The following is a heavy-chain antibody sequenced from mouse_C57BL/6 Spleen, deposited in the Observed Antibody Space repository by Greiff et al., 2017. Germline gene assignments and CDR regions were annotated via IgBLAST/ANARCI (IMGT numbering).Heavy chain of an antibody. D-gene: IGHD4-1*01. J-gene: IGHJ1*03. CDR2: INPYNGGT. V-gene: IGHV1-19*01. Sequence: EVQLQQSGPVLVKPGASVKMSCKASGYTFTDYYMNWVKQSHGKSLEWIGVINPYNGGTSYNQKFKGKATLTVDKSSSTAYMELSSLTSEYSAVYYCARNWDDWYFDVWGTGTTVTVSS. CDR3: ARNWDDWYFDV. CDR1: GYTFTDYY.